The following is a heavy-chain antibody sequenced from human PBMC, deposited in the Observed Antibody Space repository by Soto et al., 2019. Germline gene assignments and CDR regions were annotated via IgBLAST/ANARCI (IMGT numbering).Heavy chain of an antibody. V-gene: IGHV3-11*01. CDR1: GFTFSDYY. CDR3: ASEGHYDFWSGSPPFDP. J-gene: IGHJ5*02. CDR2: ISSSGSTI. D-gene: IGHD3-3*01. Sequence: PGGSLRLSCAASGFTFSDYYMSWIRQAPGKGLEWVSYISSSGSTIYYADSVKGRFTISRDNAKNSLYLQMNSLRAEDTAVYYCASEGHYDFWSGSPPFDPWGQGTQVTVSS.